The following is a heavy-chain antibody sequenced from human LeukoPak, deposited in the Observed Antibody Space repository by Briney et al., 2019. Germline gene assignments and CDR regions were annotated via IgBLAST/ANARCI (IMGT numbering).Heavy chain of an antibody. V-gene: IGHV4-34*01. D-gene: IGHD1-7*01. CDR3: ARGNYDYFDS. CDR2: INHSGST. Sequence: PSETLSLTCAVYGGSFSGYHWSWIRQPTGKGLEWIGEINHSGSTNYNPSLKSRVTISVDTSKNQFSLKLSSVTAADTAVYFCARGNYDYFDSWGQGTLVTVSS. CDR1: GGSFSGYH. J-gene: IGHJ4*02.